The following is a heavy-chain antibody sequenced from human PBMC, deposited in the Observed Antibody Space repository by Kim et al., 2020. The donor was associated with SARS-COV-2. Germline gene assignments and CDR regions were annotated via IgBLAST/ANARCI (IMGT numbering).Heavy chain of an antibody. Sequence: SETLSLTCTVSGGSISSSSYYWGWIRQPPGKGLEWIGSIYYSGSTYYNPSLKSRVTISVDTSKNQFSLKLSSVTAADTAVYYCARGHYYDSSGLIDYWGQGTLVTVSS. CDR2: IYYSGST. CDR3: ARGHYYDSSGLIDY. CDR1: GGSISSSSYY. V-gene: IGHV4-39*01. D-gene: IGHD3-22*01. J-gene: IGHJ4*02.